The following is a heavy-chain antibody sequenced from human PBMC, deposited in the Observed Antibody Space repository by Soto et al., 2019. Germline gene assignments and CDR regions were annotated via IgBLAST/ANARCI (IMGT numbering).Heavy chain of an antibody. J-gene: IGHJ4*02. Sequence: QVHLVQSGAEVKKPGASVKVSCKASGYTFTSYGTTWVRQAPGQGLEWMGWISAHNGNTDYAQKLQGRVIVTRDTSTSTAYMELRGLRSDDTDVYYCARGRYGAYWGQGALVTVSS. D-gene: IGHD3-10*01. CDR1: GYTFTSYG. V-gene: IGHV1-18*01. CDR2: ISAHNGNT. CDR3: ARGRYGAY.